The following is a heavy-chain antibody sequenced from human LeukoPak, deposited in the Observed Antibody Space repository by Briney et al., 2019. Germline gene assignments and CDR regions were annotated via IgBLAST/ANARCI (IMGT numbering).Heavy chain of an antibody. CDR1: GFTFSSYS. D-gene: IGHD3-16*01. V-gene: IGHV3-21*01. Sequence: GGSLRLSCAASGFTFSSYSVNWVRQAPGKGLEWVSSISSSSSYIYYADSVKGRFTISRDNAKNSLYLQMNSLRAEDTAVYYCATLGVGDYFDYWGQGTLVTVSS. J-gene: IGHJ4*02. CDR2: ISSSSSYI. CDR3: ATLGVGDYFDY.